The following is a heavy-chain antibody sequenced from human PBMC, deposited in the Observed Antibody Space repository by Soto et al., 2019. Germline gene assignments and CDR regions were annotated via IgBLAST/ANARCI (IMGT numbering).Heavy chain of an antibody. Sequence: LSLTCTVSGGPISSSSYYWGWIRQPPGKGLEWIGSIYYSGSTYYNPSLKSRVTISVDTSKNQFSLKLSSVTAADTAVYYCARAPLAVAGTSPWYFDYWGQGTLVTVSS. J-gene: IGHJ4*02. D-gene: IGHD6-19*01. CDR3: ARAPLAVAGTSPWYFDY. V-gene: IGHV4-39*01. CDR2: IYYSGST. CDR1: GGPISSSSYY.